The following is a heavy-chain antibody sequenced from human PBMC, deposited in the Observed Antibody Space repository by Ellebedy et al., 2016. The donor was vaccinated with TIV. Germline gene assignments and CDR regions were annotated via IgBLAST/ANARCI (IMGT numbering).Heavy chain of an antibody. CDR3: ARRGEYYYYGMEV. CDR1: GYSFTSYW. Sequence: GESLKISCKGSGYSFTSYWISWVRQMPGKGLEWMGIIYPDDSDTRYSPSFQGQVTISADKSISTVYLQSSSLKASHTAMDYCARRGEYYYYGMEVWGQGTTVTVYS. V-gene: IGHV5-51*01. J-gene: IGHJ6*02. D-gene: IGHD3-16*01. CDR2: IYPDDSDT.